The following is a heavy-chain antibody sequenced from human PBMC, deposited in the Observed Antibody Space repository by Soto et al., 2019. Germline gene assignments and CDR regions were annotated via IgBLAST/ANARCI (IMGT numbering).Heavy chain of an antibody. D-gene: IGHD3-22*01. Sequence: GGSLRLSCAASGFTFSSYSMNWVRQAPGKGLEWVSYISSSSSTIYYADSVKGRFTISRDNAKNSLYLQMNSLIDEDTAVYYCARSRRYYDSSGYQKEQYYYYYYYGMDVWGQGTTVTVSS. CDR1: GFTFSSYS. CDR2: ISSSSSTI. J-gene: IGHJ6*02. CDR3: ARSRRYYDSSGYQKEQYYYYYYYGMDV. V-gene: IGHV3-48*02.